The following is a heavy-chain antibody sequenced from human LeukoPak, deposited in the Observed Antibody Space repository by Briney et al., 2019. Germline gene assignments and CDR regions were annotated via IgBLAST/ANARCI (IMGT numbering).Heavy chain of an antibody. CDR1: GFTFSSFG. CDR3: ASEYGLIH. D-gene: IGHD2/OR15-2a*01. Sequence: GGSLRLSCAASGFTFSSFGMNWVRQAPGKELEWVSSISSSSTYIYYADSMKGRFTISRDNAKNSLYLQMNSLRADDTAVYYCASEYGLIHWGQGTLVTVSS. V-gene: IGHV3-21*01. J-gene: IGHJ4*02. CDR2: ISSSSTYI.